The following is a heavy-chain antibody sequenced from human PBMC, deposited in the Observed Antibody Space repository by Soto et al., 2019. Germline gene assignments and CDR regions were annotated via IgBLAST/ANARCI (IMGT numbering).Heavy chain of an antibody. Sequence: SETLSLTCTVSGGSISSSSYYWGWIRQPPGKGLEWIGGIYYSGSTYYNPSLKSRVTISVDTSKNQFSLKLSSVTAADTAVYYCARERGGTYSSGWYWYNWFDPWGQGTLVTV. CDR1: GGSISSSSYY. CDR2: IYYSGST. V-gene: IGHV4-39*07. J-gene: IGHJ5*02. D-gene: IGHD6-19*01. CDR3: ARERGGTYSSGWYWYNWFDP.